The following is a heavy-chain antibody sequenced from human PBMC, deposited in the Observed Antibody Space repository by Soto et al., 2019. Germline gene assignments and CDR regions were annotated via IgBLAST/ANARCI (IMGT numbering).Heavy chain of an antibody. D-gene: IGHD3-3*01. CDR3: AKSYGENLVDFWGGSAPGGFDY. V-gene: IGHV3-23*01. J-gene: IGHJ4*02. CDR1: GFTFSSYA. Sequence: GESLKISCAASGFTFSSYAMSWVRQAPGKGLEWVSAISGSGGSTDYADSVKGRFTISGDNSKNTLYLQMNVLRAEVTAVYYGAKSYGENLVDFWGGSAPGGFDYWGQGTLVTVSS. CDR2: ISGSGGST.